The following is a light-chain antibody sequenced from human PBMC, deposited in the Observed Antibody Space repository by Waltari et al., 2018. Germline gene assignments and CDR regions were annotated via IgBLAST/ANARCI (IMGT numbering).Light chain of an antibody. Sequence: EVVLTQSPGTLSLSPGESATLSCRASQSVGRSLVWYQLKPGQAPRLLIYGASSRATGIPDRFSGSGSGTDFSLTISRLEPEDFAIYYCQKYERLPATFGQGTKVEIK. CDR1: QSVGRS. J-gene: IGKJ1*01. V-gene: IGKV3-20*01. CDR2: GAS. CDR3: QKYERLPAT.